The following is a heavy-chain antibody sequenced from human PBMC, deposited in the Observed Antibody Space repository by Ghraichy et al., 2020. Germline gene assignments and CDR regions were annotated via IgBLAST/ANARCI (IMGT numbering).Heavy chain of an antibody. CDR3: TGQTADYDY. CDR1: GFTFSDSA. CDR2: IRSRANSYAT. Sequence: GESLNISCAASGFTFSDSAMHWVRQASGKGLELVGRIRSRANSYATAYAASMKGRVTISRDDSKKTAYLQMTGLEIEDTAVYYCTGQTADYDYWGQGTLVTVSA. V-gene: IGHV3-73*01. J-gene: IGHJ4*02. D-gene: IGHD6-19*01.